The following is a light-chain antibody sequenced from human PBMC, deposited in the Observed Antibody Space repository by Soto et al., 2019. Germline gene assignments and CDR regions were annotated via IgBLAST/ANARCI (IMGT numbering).Light chain of an antibody. CDR2: DAS. J-gene: IGKJ5*01. Sequence: EISMTQFPAILSASPGGGATLSCRAAQDVTTNFAWYQLRRGQPPRLLIYDASNRATGIPAGFSGSGSGTDFTLTISSLEPEDFAVYYCQQRSNWITFGQGTRLEIK. V-gene: IGKV3D-11*01. CDR3: QQRSNWIT. CDR1: QDVTTN.